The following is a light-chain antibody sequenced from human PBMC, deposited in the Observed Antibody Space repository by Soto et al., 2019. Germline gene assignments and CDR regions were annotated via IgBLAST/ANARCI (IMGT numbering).Light chain of an antibody. CDR3: CSYAGSYSWV. Sequence: QSALTQPRSVSGSPGQSVTISCTGTNSDVGGYNYVSWYLQYPGKAPKLMIYYVSQRPSGVPDRFSGSKSGNTASLTISGLHAEDEADYYCCSYAGSYSWVFGGGTKLTVL. CDR1: NSDVGGYNY. J-gene: IGLJ3*02. V-gene: IGLV2-11*01. CDR2: YVS.